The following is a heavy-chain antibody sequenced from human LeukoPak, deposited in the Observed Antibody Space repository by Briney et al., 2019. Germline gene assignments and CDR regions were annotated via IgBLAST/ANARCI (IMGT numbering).Heavy chain of an antibody. CDR3: ARGRRLTGYYDFDY. Sequence: ASVTVSFKASGYTFTSYDVNWVRQATGQGLEWMGWMHPNSGNTGYAQKFQGRVTMTRNTSISTAYMELSSLRSEDTVVYYGARGRRLTGYYDFDYWGQGTLVTVSS. CDR1: GYTFTSYD. D-gene: IGHD3-9*01. CDR2: MHPNSGNT. V-gene: IGHV1-8*01. J-gene: IGHJ4*02.